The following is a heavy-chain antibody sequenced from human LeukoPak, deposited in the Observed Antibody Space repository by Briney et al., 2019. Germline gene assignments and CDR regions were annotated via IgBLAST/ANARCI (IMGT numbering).Heavy chain of an antibody. CDR3: AGTYYYDSSGYYPAFDY. CDR2: INPSGGST. J-gene: IGHJ4*02. Sequence: ASVKVSCKASGGTFTSYYMHWVRQAPGQGLEWMGIINPSGGSTSYAQKFQGRVTITRDTSASRAYMELSSLRSEDTAVYYCAGTYYYDSSGYYPAFDYWGQGTLVTVSS. CDR1: GGTFTSYY. V-gene: IGHV1-46*01. D-gene: IGHD3-22*01.